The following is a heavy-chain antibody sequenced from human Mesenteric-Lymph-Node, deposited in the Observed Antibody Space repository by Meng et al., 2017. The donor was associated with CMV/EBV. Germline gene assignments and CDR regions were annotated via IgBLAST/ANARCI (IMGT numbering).Heavy chain of an antibody. CDR1: GYTFTSYD. CDR2: MNPNSGNT. CDR3: ARGHYYDSSGLDAFDI. D-gene: IGHD3-22*01. J-gene: IGHJ3*02. Sequence: ASVKVSCKASGYTFTSYDINWVRQATGQGLEWMGWMNPNSGNTGYAQKFQGRVTMTRNTSISTAYMELSSLRSKDTAVYYCARGHYYDSSGLDAFDIWGQGTMVTVSS. V-gene: IGHV1-8*01.